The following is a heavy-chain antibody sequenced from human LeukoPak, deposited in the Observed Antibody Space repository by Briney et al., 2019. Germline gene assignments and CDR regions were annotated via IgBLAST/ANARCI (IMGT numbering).Heavy chain of an antibody. V-gene: IGHV3-23*01. Sequence: GGSLRLSCAASGFTFSSYGMSWVRQIPGKGLEWVSAISGSDDGTYYADSVKGRFTISRDNSMNTLYLQMNTLRAEDTAVYFCAKSPVSSCRGSFCYPFDYWGQGNLVTVSS. CDR3: AKSPVSSCRGSFCYPFDY. J-gene: IGHJ4*02. CDR2: ISGSDDGT. D-gene: IGHD2-15*01. CDR1: GFTFSSYG.